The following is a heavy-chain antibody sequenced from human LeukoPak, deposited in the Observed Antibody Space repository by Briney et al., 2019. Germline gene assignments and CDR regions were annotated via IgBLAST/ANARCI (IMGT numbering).Heavy chain of an antibody. CDR3: ARERLVVGSAYFDF. Sequence: GGSLRLSCAASGFSFSSYGMHWVRQAPGKGLEWVSAISGSGSNTYYADSLRGRFTISRDNSKNTVLLQMNSLRAEDTAEYYCARERLVVGSAYFDFWGQGTLVTVSS. V-gene: IGHV3-23*01. J-gene: IGHJ4*02. CDR1: GFSFSSYG. CDR2: ISGSGSNT. D-gene: IGHD1-26*01.